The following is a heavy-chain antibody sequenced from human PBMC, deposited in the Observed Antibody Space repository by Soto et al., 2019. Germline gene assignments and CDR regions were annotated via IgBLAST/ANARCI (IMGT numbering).Heavy chain of an antibody. Sequence: ASVKVSCKASGYTFTSYYMRWVRQAPGQGLEWMGIINPTSSTSYAQKFQGRVTMTRDTSTSTAYMELSSLRSEDTAVYYCARDTAPSDVWGQGTTVTVSS. V-gene: IGHV1-46*01. CDR3: ARDTAPSDV. CDR2: INPTSST. D-gene: IGHD4-17*01. J-gene: IGHJ6*02. CDR1: GYTFTSYY.